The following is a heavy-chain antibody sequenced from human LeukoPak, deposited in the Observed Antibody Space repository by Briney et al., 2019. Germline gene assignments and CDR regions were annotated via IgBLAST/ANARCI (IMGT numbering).Heavy chain of an antibody. Sequence: SETLSLTCTVSGGSMSKYYWIWIRQHPGKGLEWIGYIYYSGTTSYNPSLKSRVTISVDTSKNQFSLKVNSVTAADAAVYYCARTVRGVIYFDYWGQGTLVTVSS. CDR3: ARTVRGVIYFDY. CDR2: IYYSGTT. D-gene: IGHD3-10*02. J-gene: IGHJ4*02. CDR1: GGSMSKYY. V-gene: IGHV4-59*01.